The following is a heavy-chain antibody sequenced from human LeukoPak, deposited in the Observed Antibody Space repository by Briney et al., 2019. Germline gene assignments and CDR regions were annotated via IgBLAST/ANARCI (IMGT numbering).Heavy chain of an antibody. D-gene: IGHD3-10*01. J-gene: IGHJ4*02. CDR2: IYHSGST. Sequence: SETLSLTCTVSGGSISSGGYYWSWIRQPPGKGLEWIGYIYHSGSTYYNPSLKSRVTISVDRSKNQFSLKLSSVTAADTAVYYCARDLYGSGNYFDYWGQGTLVTVSS. V-gene: IGHV4-30-2*01. CDR1: GGSISSGGYY. CDR3: ARDLYGSGNYFDY.